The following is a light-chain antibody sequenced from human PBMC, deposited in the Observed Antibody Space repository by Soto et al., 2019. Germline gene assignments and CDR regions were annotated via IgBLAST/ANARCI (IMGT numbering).Light chain of an antibody. CDR1: SSNIGAGYD. Sequence: QPVLTQPPSVSGAPGQRVTISCTGGSSNIGAGYDVHWYQQLPGTAPKLLIYGNSNRPSGIPDRFSGSKSGTSASLAITGLQAEDEADYYCQSYDSSLSVVFRGGTKLTVL. J-gene: IGLJ2*01. CDR3: QSYDSSLSVV. CDR2: GNS. V-gene: IGLV1-40*01.